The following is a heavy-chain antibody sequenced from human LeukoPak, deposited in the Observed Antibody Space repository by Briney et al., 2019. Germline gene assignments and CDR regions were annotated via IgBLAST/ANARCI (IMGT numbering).Heavy chain of an antibody. CDR3: ARFCITMVRGVRNGMDV. CDR2: ISSSSSTI. Sequence: GSLRLSCAASGFPFSSYSMNWVRQAPGKGLEWVSYISSSSSTIYYADSVKGRFTISRDNAKNSLYLQMNSLRAEDTAVYYCARFCITMVRGVRNGMDVWGQGTTVTVSS. CDR1: GFPFSSYS. V-gene: IGHV3-48*04. D-gene: IGHD3-10*01. J-gene: IGHJ6*02.